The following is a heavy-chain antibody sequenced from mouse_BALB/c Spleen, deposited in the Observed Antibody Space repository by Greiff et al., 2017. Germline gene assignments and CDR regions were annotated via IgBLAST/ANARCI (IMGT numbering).Heavy chain of an antibody. CDR1: GYSFTGYY. J-gene: IGHJ3*01. V-gene: IGHV1-31*01. CDR3: ARDLFAY. CDR2: INPYNGAT. Sequence: VQLKESGPELVKPGASVKISCKASGYSFTGYYMHWVKQSHVKSLEWIGRINPYNGATSYNQNFKDKASLTVDKSSSTAYMELHSLTSEDSAVYYCARDLFAYWGQGTLVTVSA.